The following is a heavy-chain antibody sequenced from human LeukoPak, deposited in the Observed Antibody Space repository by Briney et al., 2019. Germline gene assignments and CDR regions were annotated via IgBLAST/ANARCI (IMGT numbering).Heavy chain of an antibody. CDR2: INSNGDDI. Sequence: GGSLRLSCVACGFTFNTYSINWVRQAPGKGLEWVSGINSNGDDIYYADSVRGRFTISRDNSKNALYLQMDSLRAEDTAVYYCANWIGSASRDYWGQGTLVTVSS. D-gene: IGHD6-6*01. J-gene: IGHJ4*02. CDR1: GFTFNTYS. V-gene: IGHV3-23*01. CDR3: ANWIGSASRDY.